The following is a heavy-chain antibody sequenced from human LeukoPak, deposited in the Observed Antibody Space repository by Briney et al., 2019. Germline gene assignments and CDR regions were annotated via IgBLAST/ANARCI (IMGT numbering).Heavy chain of an antibody. D-gene: IGHD3-22*01. J-gene: IGHJ4*02. CDR1: GFTFSSYA. V-gene: IGHV3-64*01. CDR2: ISSNGGST. CDR3: ARDSDYDSSGYYSPLDY. Sequence: PGGSLRLSCAASGFTFSSYAMHWVRQAPGKGLEYVSAISSNGGSTYYANSVKGRFTISRDNSKNTLYLQMNSLRAEDTAVYYCARDSDYDSSGYYSPLDYWGQGTLVTVSS.